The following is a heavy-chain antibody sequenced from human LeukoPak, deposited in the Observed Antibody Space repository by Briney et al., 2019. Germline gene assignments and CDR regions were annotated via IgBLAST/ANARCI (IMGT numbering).Heavy chain of an antibody. CDR2: IYTSGST. D-gene: IGHD3-10*01. Sequence: SQTLSLTCTVSGGSISSGTYYWSWIRRPAGKGLEWIGRIYTSGSTNYNPSLKSRVTISVDTSKNQFSLKLSSVTAADTAVYYCARGGISMVRGDPFFDYWGQGTLVTVSS. J-gene: IGHJ4*02. CDR3: ARGGISMVRGDPFFDY. CDR1: GGSISSGTYY. V-gene: IGHV4-61*02.